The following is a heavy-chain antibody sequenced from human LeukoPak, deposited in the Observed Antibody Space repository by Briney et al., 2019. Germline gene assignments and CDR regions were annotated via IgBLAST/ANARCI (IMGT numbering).Heavy chain of an antibody. V-gene: IGHV4-38-2*01. D-gene: IGHD2-2*01. Sequence: SETLSLTCAVSGYSISSGYYWGWIRQPPGKGLEWIGSIYHSGSTYYNPSLKSRVTISVDTSKNQFSLKLSSVTAADTAVYYRARGARSAYCSSTSCHYYYYMDVWGKGTTVTVSS. J-gene: IGHJ6*03. CDR2: IYHSGST. CDR1: GYSISSGYY. CDR3: ARGARSAYCSSTSCHYYYYMDV.